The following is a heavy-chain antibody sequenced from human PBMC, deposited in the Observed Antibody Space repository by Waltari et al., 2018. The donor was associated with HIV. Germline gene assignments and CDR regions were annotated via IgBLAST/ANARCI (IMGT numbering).Heavy chain of an antibody. Sequence: QVQLVQSGAEVKKPGASLKVSCKASGYSFTRYGISWVRQAPGQGLEWIGWISVYNDNTKYAQKIQDRLNMTTDSPTSTAYMELRSLRSDDTAVYYCARAPMTTVTSRGFDIWGQGTRFIVSS. J-gene: IGHJ3*02. CDR3: ARAPMTTVTSRGFDI. V-gene: IGHV1-18*01. D-gene: IGHD4-17*01. CDR1: GYSFTRYG. CDR2: ISVYNDNT.